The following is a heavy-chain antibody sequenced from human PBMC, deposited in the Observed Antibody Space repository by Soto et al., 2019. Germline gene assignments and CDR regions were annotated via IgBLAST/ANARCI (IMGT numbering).Heavy chain of an antibody. Sequence: EVQLVASGGGLVQPGGSLRLSCVASGFSLSDHYMAWVRQAPGTGLEWIGLIRNEPYGYTTNYAASVKGRFTISRDDSKSSLFRPMDSLMADGVGMYYFVDVTWYRDYLPWCQGALVTVSS. D-gene: IGHD4-17*01. CDR3: VDVTWYRDYLP. J-gene: IGHJ4*02. V-gene: IGHV3-72*01. CDR2: IRNEPYGYTT. CDR1: GFSLSDHY.